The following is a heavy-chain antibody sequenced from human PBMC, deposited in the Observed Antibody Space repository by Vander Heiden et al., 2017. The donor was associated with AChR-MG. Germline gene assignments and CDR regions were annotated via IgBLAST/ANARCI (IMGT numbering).Heavy chain of an antibody. V-gene: IGHV3-21*01. CDR1: GFTFSSYS. CDR3: ARDPRNLLWFGEFHDKYYYYYMDV. Sequence: EVQLVESGGGLVKPGGSLRLSCAASGFTFSSYSMNWVRQAPGKGLEWVSSISSSSSYIYYADSVKGRFTISRDNAKNSLYLQMNSLRAEDTAVYYCARDPRNLLWFGEFHDKYYYYYMDVWGKGTTVTVSS. D-gene: IGHD3-10*01. CDR2: ISSSSSYI. J-gene: IGHJ6*03.